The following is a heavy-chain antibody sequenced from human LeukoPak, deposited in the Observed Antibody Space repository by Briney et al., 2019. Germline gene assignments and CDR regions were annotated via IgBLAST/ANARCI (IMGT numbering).Heavy chain of an antibody. CDR2: LYYSATT. Sequence: SETLSLTCTVSGGSISSSSYYWGWIRQPPGKGLEWIGSLYYSATTYYNPSLKGRVTISLDTSKNQFSLKLSSVTAADTAVYYCARAGIFDYWGQGTLVTVSS. CDR3: ARAGIFDY. J-gene: IGHJ4*02. V-gene: IGHV4-39*01. D-gene: IGHD3-10*01. CDR1: GGSISSSSYY.